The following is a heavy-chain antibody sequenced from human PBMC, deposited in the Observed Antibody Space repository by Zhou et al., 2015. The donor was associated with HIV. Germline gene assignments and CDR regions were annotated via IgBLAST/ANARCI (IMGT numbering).Heavy chain of an antibody. Sequence: QVQLVQSGAEVKKPGASVKVSCKASGYTFTSYYMHWVRQAPGQGLEWMGIINPSGGSTSYAQKFQGRVTMTRDTSTSTVYMELSSLRSEDTAVYYCARSPTPTTVVTQPFDYWGQGTLVTVSS. J-gene: IGHJ4*02. V-gene: IGHV1-46*01. D-gene: IGHD4-23*01. CDR2: INPSGGST. CDR1: GYTFTSYY. CDR3: ARSPTPTTVVTQPFDY.